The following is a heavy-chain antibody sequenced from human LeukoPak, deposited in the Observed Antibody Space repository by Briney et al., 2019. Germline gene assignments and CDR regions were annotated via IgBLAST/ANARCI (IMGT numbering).Heavy chain of an antibody. CDR1: GGSISSYY. CDR3: ARHVYDILTGYSYYFDY. D-gene: IGHD3-9*01. V-gene: IGHV4-59*08. CDR2: MYYSGST. J-gene: IGHJ4*02. Sequence: PSETLSLTCTVSGGSISSYYWSWIRQPPGKGLEWIGYMYYSGSTNYNPSLKSRVTISVDTYKNQFSLKLSSVTAADTAVYYCARHVYDILTGYSYYFDYWGQGTLVTVSS.